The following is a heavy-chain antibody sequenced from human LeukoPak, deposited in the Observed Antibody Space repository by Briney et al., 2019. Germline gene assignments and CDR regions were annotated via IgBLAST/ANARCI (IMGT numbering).Heavy chain of an antibody. V-gene: IGHV3-48*01. J-gene: IGHJ3*02. CDR2: ISSSSSTI. CDR3: ARLRPTDDAFDI. CDR1: GFTFSSYS. Sequence: PGGSLRLSCAASGFTFSSYSMNWVRQAPGKGLEWASYISSSSSTIYYADSVKGRFTISRDNAKNSLYLQMNSLRAEDTAVYYCARLRPTDDAFDIWGQGTMVTVSS.